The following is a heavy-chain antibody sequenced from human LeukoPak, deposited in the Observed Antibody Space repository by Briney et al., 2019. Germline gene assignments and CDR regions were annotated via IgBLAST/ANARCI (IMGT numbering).Heavy chain of an antibody. V-gene: IGHV4-34*01. Sequence: NPSETLSLTCAVYGGSFSGYYWSWIRQPPGKGLEWIGEINHSGSTNYNPALKSRVTISVDTSKNQFSLKLSSVTAADTAVYYCASASIVVVTSDAFDIWGQGTMVTVSS. CDR1: GGSFSGYY. D-gene: IGHD2-21*02. CDR2: INHSGST. CDR3: ASASIVVVTSDAFDI. J-gene: IGHJ3*02.